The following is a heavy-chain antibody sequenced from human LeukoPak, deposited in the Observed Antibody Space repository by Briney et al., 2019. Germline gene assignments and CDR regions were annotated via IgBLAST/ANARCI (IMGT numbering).Heavy chain of an antibody. Sequence: PGGSLRLSCAASGFTFSSYSMNWVRQAPGKGLEWVSSISSSSSYIYYADSVKGRFTISRDNAKNSLYLQMNSLRAEDTAVYYCARVPYDSSGYPPDAFDIWGQGTMVTVSS. V-gene: IGHV3-21*01. CDR3: ARVPYDSSGYPPDAFDI. D-gene: IGHD3-22*01. CDR2: ISSSSSYI. CDR1: GFTFSSYS. J-gene: IGHJ3*02.